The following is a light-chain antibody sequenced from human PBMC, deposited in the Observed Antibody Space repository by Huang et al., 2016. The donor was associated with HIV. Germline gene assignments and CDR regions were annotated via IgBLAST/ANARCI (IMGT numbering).Light chain of an antibody. CDR2: KAS. CDR1: QSIGTW. CDR3: QQSNSYPYS. J-gene: IGKJ2*03. Sequence: DLQMTQSPSTLSASVGDRVTITCRASQSIGTWLAWYQQIPGKAPKLLIYKASSLELGVPSRFNGSGSGTEFTLTINSLQPGDFATYYCQQSNSYPYSFGQGTKLEIK. V-gene: IGKV1-5*03.